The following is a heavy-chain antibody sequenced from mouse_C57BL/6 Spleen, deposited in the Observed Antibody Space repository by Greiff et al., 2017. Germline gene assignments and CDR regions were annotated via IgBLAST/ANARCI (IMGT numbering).Heavy chain of an antibody. J-gene: IGHJ4*01. V-gene: IGHV1-82*01. CDR2: IYPGDGDT. CDR3: ARSGDYGAMDY. Sequence: QVQLQQSGPELVKPGASVKISCKASGYAFSSSWMNWVKQRPGKGLEWIGRIYPGDGDTNYNGKFKGKATLTADKSSSTAYMQPSSLTSEDSAVYFCARSGDYGAMDYWGLGTSVTVSS. D-gene: IGHD2-4*01. CDR1: GYAFSSSW.